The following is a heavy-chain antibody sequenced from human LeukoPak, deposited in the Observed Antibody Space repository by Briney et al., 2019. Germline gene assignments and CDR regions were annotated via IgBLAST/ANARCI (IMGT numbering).Heavy chain of an antibody. CDR2: ISSSGNYI. Sequence: GGSLRLSCAASGFTFNWSWMNWVRQVPGKGLEWVSSISSSGNYIYHADSVKGRFTISRDDAQNSVYLQMNSLKDEDTAVYYCARSRSSSPYDKNLNFWGQGTLVIVSS. D-gene: IGHD3-10*01. J-gene: IGHJ4*02. CDR3: ARSRSSSPYDKNLNF. CDR1: GFTFNWSW. V-gene: IGHV3-21*01.